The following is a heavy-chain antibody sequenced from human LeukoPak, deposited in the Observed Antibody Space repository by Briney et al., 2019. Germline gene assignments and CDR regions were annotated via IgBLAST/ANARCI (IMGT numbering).Heavy chain of an antibody. Sequence: SVKVSCKASGGTFSSYAISWVRQAPGQGLEWMGGIIPIFGTANYAQKFQGRVTITADESTSTAYMELSSLRSDDTAVYHCATYPPYDYVWGSYRSGDYWGQGTLVTVSS. J-gene: IGHJ4*02. CDR2: IIPIFGTA. CDR1: GGTFSSYA. D-gene: IGHD3-16*02. V-gene: IGHV1-69*13. CDR3: ATYPPYDYVWGSYRSGDY.